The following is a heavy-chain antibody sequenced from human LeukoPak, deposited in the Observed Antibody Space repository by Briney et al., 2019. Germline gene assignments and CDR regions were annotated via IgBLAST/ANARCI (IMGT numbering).Heavy chain of an antibody. CDR1: GGSISTYY. D-gene: IGHD3-9*01. J-gene: IGHJ3*02. V-gene: IGHV4-59*12. CDR3: ARRYLYYDILTGYQGGAFDI. Sequence: SETLSLTCTVSGGSISTYYWNWIRQPPGKGLEWIGNIYYSGSTNYNPSLKSRVTISVDTSKNQFSLKLSSVTAADTAVYYCARRYLYYDILTGYQGGAFDIWGQGTMVTVSS. CDR2: IYYSGST.